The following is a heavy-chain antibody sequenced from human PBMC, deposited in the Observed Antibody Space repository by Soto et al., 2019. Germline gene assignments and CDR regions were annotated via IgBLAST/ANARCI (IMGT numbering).Heavy chain of an antibody. J-gene: IGHJ5*02. CDR3: ARGPLYYDTSGSRRYKWFDP. CDR1: GVTFSSAA. Sequence: QVQLVQSGAEVKKPGSSVKVSCQASGVTFSSAAISWVRQAPGRGPEWMGGIIPVFGRANYAQNFQGRLTITGDESTDTAYMELSSLKSEDTAVYYCARGPLYYDTSGSRRYKWFDPWGQGTLVTVSS. V-gene: IGHV1-69*12. D-gene: IGHD3-22*01. CDR2: IIPVFGRA.